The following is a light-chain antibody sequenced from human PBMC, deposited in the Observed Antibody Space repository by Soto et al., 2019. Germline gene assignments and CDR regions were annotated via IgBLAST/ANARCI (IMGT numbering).Light chain of an antibody. Sequence: DIQMTQSPSALSASVGDRATLTCRASQSISSWLAWYQQKPGKAPKLLIYDASTLQSGVPSRYSGSGSGTEFTLTISNLQPEDFATYYCQQYESYSPWTFGQGTKVDIK. J-gene: IGKJ1*01. CDR1: QSISSW. CDR3: QQYESYSPWT. CDR2: DAS. V-gene: IGKV1-5*01.